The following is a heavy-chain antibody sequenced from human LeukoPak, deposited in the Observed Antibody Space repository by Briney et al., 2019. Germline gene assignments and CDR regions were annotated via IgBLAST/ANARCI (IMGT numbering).Heavy chain of an antibody. V-gene: IGHV1-18*01. CDR1: GYTFTSYG. CDR3: ARVTKYCSSTSCYYYYYYMDV. CDR2: ISAYNGNT. D-gene: IGHD2-2*01. Sequence: ASVKVSCKASGYTFTSYGISWVRQAPGQGLEWMGWISAYNGNTNYAQKLQGRVTMTTDTSTSTAYMELRSLRSDDTAVYHCARVTKYCSSTSCYYYYYYMDVWGKGTTVTVSS. J-gene: IGHJ6*03.